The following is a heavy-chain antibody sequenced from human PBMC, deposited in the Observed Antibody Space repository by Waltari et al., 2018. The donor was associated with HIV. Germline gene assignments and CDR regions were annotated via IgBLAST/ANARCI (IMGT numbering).Heavy chain of an antibody. D-gene: IGHD3-3*01. J-gene: IGHJ4*01. CDR3: ARGVRFLEWKGNYFDS. V-gene: IGHV4-4*02. CDR1: DGSISSNNW. CDR2: ISESGST. Sequence: QVQLQESGPALVKPLGTLSLTCVVSDGSISSNNWWSWVRQPPGRGLEWIGEISESGSTNYNPSLKSRVTISVDKSENQLFLKLGSVTAADTAVYYCARGVRFLEWKGNYFDSWGHGTLVTVSS.